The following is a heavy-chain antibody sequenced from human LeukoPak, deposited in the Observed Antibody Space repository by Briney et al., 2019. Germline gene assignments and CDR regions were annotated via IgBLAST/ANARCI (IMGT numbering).Heavy chain of an antibody. CDR2: ISYDGSNK. J-gene: IGHJ4*02. D-gene: IGHD6-13*01. Sequence: LAGRSLRLSCAASGFTFSSYAMHWVRQAPGKGLEWVAVISYDGSNKKYADSVKGRFTISRDNSKNTLYLQMNSLRAEDTAVYYCARGGPAAGRFDYWGQGTLVTVSS. CDR1: GFTFSSYA. CDR3: ARGGPAAGRFDY. V-gene: IGHV3-30*14.